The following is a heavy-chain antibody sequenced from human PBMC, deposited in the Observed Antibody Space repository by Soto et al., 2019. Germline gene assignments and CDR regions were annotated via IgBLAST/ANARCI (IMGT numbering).Heavy chain of an antibody. J-gene: IGHJ6*02. D-gene: IGHD3-10*01. V-gene: IGHV1-69*13. CDR2: IIPIFGTA. CDR3: ARDLGSYYGSGRAYGMDV. CDR1: GGTFSSYA. Sequence: GASVKVSCKASGGTFSSYAISWVRQAPGQGLEWMGGIIPIFGTANYAQKFQGRVTITADESTSTAYMELSSLRSEDTAVYYCARDLGSYYGSGRAYGMDVWGQGTTVTV.